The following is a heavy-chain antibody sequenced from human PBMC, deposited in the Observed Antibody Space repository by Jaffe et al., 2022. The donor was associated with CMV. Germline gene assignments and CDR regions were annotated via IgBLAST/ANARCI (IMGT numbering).Heavy chain of an antibody. D-gene: IGHD2-8*01. CDR3: AKMRGLIRKRLGYCTNGVCPDAFDI. V-gene: IGHV3-23*01. CDR2: ISGSGGST. CDR1: GFTFSSYA. Sequence: EVQLLESGGGLVQPGGSLRLSCAASGFTFSSYAMSWVRQAPGKGLEWVSAISGSGGSTYYADSVKGRFTISRDNSKNTLYLQMNSLRAEDTAVYYCAKMRGLIRKRLGYCTNGVCPDAFDIWGQGTMVTVSS. J-gene: IGHJ3*02.